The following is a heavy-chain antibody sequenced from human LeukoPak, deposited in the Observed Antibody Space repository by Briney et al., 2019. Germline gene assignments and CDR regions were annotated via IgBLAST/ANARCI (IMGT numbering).Heavy chain of an antibody. Sequence: GGSLRLSCAASGFTFSSYEVNWVRQAPGKGLEWVSYISSGGSTISYADSVKGRFTISRDNAKNSLNLQMNSLRAEDTAVYYCARRFHARVFDIWGQGTMVTVS. D-gene: IGHD3-16*01. CDR2: ISSGGSTI. J-gene: IGHJ3*02. CDR3: ARRFHARVFDI. CDR1: GFTFSSYE. V-gene: IGHV3-48*03.